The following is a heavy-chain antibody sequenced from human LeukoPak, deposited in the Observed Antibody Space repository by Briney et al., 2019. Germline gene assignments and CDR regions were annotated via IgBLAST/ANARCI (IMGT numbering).Heavy chain of an antibody. CDR3: ARDKDILTGYNWFDP. Sequence: GASVKVSCKASGYTFTSYDINWVRQATGQGLEWMGWMNPNSGNTGYAQKFQGRVTMTRNTSISTAYMELSSLRSEDTAVYYCARDKDILTGYNWFDPWGQGTLVTVSS. V-gene: IGHV1-8*01. CDR2: MNPNSGNT. D-gene: IGHD3-9*01. CDR1: GYTFTSYD. J-gene: IGHJ5*02.